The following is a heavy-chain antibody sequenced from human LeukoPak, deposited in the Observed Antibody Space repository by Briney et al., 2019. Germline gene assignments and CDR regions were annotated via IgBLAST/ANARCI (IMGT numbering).Heavy chain of an antibody. J-gene: IGHJ4*02. CDR3: ARAGSSSWYPFDY. CDR1: GYTFTGYY. CDR2: INPNSGGT. Sequence: ASVTVSCKASGYTFTGYYMHWVRQAPGQGLEWMGWINPNSGGTNYAQKFQGRVTMTRDTSISTAYMELSRLRSDDTAVYYCARAGSSSWYPFDYWGQGTLVTVSS. D-gene: IGHD6-13*01. V-gene: IGHV1-2*02.